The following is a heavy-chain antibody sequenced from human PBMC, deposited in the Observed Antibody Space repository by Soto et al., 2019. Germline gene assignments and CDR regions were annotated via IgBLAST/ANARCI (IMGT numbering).Heavy chain of an antibody. Sequence: PSETLSLTCAVSGGSISSSNWWSWVRQPPGKGLEWIGEIYHSGSTNYNPSLKSRVTISVDKSKNQFPLKLSSVTAADTAVYYCARGRQGAAAGSRYYYYYGMDVWGQGTTVTVSS. CDR1: GGSISSSNW. D-gene: IGHD6-13*01. CDR2: IYHSGST. CDR3: ARGRQGAAAGSRYYYYYGMDV. J-gene: IGHJ6*02. V-gene: IGHV4-4*02.